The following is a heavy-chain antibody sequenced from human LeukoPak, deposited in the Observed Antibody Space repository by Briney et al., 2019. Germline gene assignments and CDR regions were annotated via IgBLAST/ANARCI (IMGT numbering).Heavy chain of an antibody. D-gene: IGHD6-13*01. CDR2: IIPIFGTA. V-gene: IGHV1-69*05. J-gene: IGHJ6*03. CDR1: GGTFSSYA. Sequence: GASVKVSCKASGGTFSSYAISWVRQAPGQGFEWMGGIIPIFGTANYAQKFQGRVTITTDESTSTAYMELSSLRSEDTAVYYCARRRQQLEAPSSCYYYMDVWGKGTTVTVSS. CDR3: ARRRQQLEAPSSCYYYMDV.